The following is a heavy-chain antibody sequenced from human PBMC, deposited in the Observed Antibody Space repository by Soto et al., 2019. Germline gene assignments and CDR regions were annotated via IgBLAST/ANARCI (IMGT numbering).Heavy chain of an antibody. V-gene: IGHV4-39*01. CDR1: GGSISSRSFY. CDR2: INYGGNP. D-gene: IGHD6-19*01. J-gene: IGHJ6*02. Sequence: SETLSLTCTVSGGSISSRSFYWGWIRQPPGKGLEWIGSINYGGNPKYNPSLESRLTMSVDTSKNQFSVRLTSVTAADTAVYYCARLGGQWLYNYYYGMDVWGQGTTVTVSS. CDR3: ARLGGQWLYNYYYGMDV.